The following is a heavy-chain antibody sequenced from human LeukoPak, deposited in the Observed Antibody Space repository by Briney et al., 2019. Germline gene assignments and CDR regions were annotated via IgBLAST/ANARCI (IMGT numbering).Heavy chain of an antibody. CDR1: GGSISSYY. Sequence: PSETLSLTCTVSGGSISSYYWNWIRQPPGKGLEWIGYIYYSGSTNYNPSLRSRVTISVDTSKNQFSLKVSSVTAADTAVYYCARGRLDGWFDPWGQGTPVTVSS. V-gene: IGHV4-59*01. J-gene: IGHJ5*02. D-gene: IGHD5-24*01. CDR3: ARGRLDGWFDP. CDR2: IYYSGST.